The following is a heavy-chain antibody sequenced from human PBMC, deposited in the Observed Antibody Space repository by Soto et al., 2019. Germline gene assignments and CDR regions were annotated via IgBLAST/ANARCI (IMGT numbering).Heavy chain of an antibody. D-gene: IGHD2-2*01. CDR3: TRLLEVVELPGAIEGLFDY. CDR2: IRSKANNYAT. V-gene: IGHV3-73*01. J-gene: IGHJ4*02. CDR1: GFTFSGSA. Sequence: GSLRLSCAASGFTFSGSAIHWVRQASEKGLEWVGRIRSKANNYATAYPASVKGRFTISRDDSKNTAYLQMDSLKTEDTAVYYCTRLLEVVELPGAIEGLFDYWGQGALVTVSS.